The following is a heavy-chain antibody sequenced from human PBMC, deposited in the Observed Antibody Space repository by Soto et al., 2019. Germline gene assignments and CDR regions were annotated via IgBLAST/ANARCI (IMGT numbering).Heavy chain of an antibody. D-gene: IGHD3-3*01. Sequence: PGGSLRLSCAASGFTFSSYGMHWVRQAPGKGLEWVAVISYDGSNKYYADSVKGRFTISRDNSKNTLYLQMNSLRAEDTAVYYCAKGGRDVLRFLEWSHLYYYYGMDVWGQGTTVTVS. CDR1: GFTFSSYG. CDR3: AKGGRDVLRFLEWSHLYYYYGMDV. CDR2: ISYDGSNK. V-gene: IGHV3-30*18. J-gene: IGHJ6*02.